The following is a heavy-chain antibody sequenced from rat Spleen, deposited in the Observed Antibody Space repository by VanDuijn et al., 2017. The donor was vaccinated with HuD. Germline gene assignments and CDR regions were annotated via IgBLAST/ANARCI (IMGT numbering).Heavy chain of an antibody. CDR1: GHSIASSYR. J-gene: IGHJ2*01. V-gene: IGHV3-3*01. CDR3: AVSGFGY. D-gene: IGHD4-4*01. Sequence: EVQLQESGPGLVKPSQSLSLTCSVTGHSIASSYRWNWIRKFPGHRLEWMGYINSAGSTNYNPSLKSRISITRDTSKNQFFLQVNSVTTEDTATYYCAVSGFGYWGQGVMVTVSS. CDR2: INSAGST.